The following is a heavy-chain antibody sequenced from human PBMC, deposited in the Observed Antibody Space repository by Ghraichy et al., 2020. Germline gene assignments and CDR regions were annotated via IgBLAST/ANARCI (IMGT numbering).Heavy chain of an antibody. D-gene: IGHD3-3*01. CDR2: IKQDGSEK. CDR1: GFTFSSYW. V-gene: IGHV3-7*01. J-gene: IGHJ6*02. Sequence: LSLTCAASGFTFSSYWMSWVRQAPGKGLEWVANIKQDGSEKYYVDSVKGRFTISRDNAKNSLYLQMNSLRAEDTAVYYFARANYDFWSGYSRYYGMDVWGQGTTVTVSS. CDR3: ARANYDFWSGYSRYYGMDV.